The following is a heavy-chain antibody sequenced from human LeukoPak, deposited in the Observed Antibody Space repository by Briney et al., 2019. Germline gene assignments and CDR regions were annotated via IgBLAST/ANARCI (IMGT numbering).Heavy chain of an antibody. D-gene: IGHD3-22*01. CDR2: INPNSGGT. CDR1: GYTFTGYY. CDR3: ERASIHYYDSSGPTFDY. J-gene: IGHJ4*02. Sequence: GASVKVSCKASGYTFTGYYMHWVRQAPGQGLEWMGLINPNSGGTNYAQKFQGRVTMTRDTSISTAYMELSRLRSDDTAVYYCERASIHYYDSSGPTFDYWGQGTLVTVSS. V-gene: IGHV1-2*02.